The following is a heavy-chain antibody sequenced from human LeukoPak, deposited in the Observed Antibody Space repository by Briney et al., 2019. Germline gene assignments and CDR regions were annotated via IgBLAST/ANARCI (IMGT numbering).Heavy chain of an antibody. J-gene: IGHJ5*02. CDR3: ARDSIVVVVAATPRFDP. CDR1: GYTFTGYY. Sequence: ASVKVSCKASGYTFTGYYMHWVRQAPGQGLEWMGWINPNSGGTNYAQKFQGRVTMTRDTSISTAYMELSRLRSDDTAVYYCARDSIVVVVAATPRFDPWGQGTLVTVSS. CDR2: INPNSGGT. V-gene: IGHV1-2*02. D-gene: IGHD2-15*01.